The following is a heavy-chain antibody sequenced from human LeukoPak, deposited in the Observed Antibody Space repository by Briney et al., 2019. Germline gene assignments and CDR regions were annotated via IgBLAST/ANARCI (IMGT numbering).Heavy chain of an antibody. V-gene: IGHV4-4*02. Sequence: SETLSLTCAVSGGSISSSNWWSWVRQPPGKGLEWIGEIYHSGSTNYNPSLKSRVTISVDKSKNQSSLKLSSVTAADTAVYYCASTRTYYDFWSGYYPQSHYYMDVWGKGTTVTVSS. CDR3: ASTRTYYDFWSGYYPQSHYYMDV. CDR1: GGSISSSNW. CDR2: IYHSGST. J-gene: IGHJ6*03. D-gene: IGHD3-3*01.